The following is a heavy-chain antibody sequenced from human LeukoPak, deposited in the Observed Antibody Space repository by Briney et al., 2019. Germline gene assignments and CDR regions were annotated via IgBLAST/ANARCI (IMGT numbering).Heavy chain of an antibody. CDR1: GYRFTKCW. J-gene: IGHJ4*02. CDR2: IYPDDSRT. D-gene: IGHD4-17*01. Sequence: GESLRISCKGSGYRFTKCWIGWVRQMPGKGLEWLGIIYPDDSRTRYSPSFQGQVTISVDKSITTAYLQWTSLKASDTAMYYCARPSYGASDYWGQGTLVTVSS. V-gene: IGHV5-51*01. CDR3: ARPSYGASDY.